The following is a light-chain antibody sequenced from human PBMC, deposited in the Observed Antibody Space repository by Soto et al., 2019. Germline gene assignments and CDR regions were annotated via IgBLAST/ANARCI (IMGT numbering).Light chain of an antibody. CDR3: QQFNSYPIT. J-gene: IGKJ5*01. CDR1: QTISTW. Sequence: DSQMAQSPSTLSASVGGRVAITCRGSQTISTWLAWYQQKPGRAPKLLIYDTSRLESAVPSRFSGSGSGTEFTLTISSLKPDDFATYYCQQFNSYPITFGQGTRLEI. V-gene: IGKV1-5*01. CDR2: DTS.